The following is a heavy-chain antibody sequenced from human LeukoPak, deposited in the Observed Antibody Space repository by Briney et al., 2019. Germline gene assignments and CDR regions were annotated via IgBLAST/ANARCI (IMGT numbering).Heavy chain of an antibody. D-gene: IGHD3-3*01. Sequence: SETLSLNCIVSGGSITGSGFYWDWIRQPPGKGLEWIGSIYYSGSTHYNPSLKSRVTMSVDTSENQFSLKLTYVTAADTAVYYCARRHSRQSGVGFGTDYWGRGNLVTVSS. V-gene: IGHV4-39*01. CDR1: GGSITGSGFY. CDR2: IYYSGST. CDR3: ARRHSRQSGVGFGTDY. J-gene: IGHJ4*02.